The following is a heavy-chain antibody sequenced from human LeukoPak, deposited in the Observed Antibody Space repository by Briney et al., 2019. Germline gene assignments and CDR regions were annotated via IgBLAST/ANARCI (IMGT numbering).Heavy chain of an antibody. Sequence: HPGGSLRLSCAASGFTFSGDDMHWVRQATGKGLEWVSGLGTAGDTYYSGSVQGRFTISRDNARNSLYLQMNSLRAGDTAVYYCARSRLYGSGSYHDYWGQGTLVTVSS. D-gene: IGHD3-10*01. J-gene: IGHJ4*02. CDR2: LGTAGDT. CDR1: GFTFSGDD. CDR3: ARSRLYGSGSYHDY. V-gene: IGHV3-13*01.